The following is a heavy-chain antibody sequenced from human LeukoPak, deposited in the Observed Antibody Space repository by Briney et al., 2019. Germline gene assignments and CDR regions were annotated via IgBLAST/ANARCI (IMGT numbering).Heavy chain of an antibody. Sequence: SETLSLTCTVSGGSVSSGSYYWSCIRQPRGKGLDWIGYIHYTGTTNYNPSLKSRVTISVDTSKNQFSLKLSSVTAADTAVYYCGRTPLVVVTKGAFDLWGQGTMVTVSS. CDR2: IHYTGTT. CDR3: GRTPLVVVTKGAFDL. J-gene: IGHJ3*01. CDR1: GGSVSSGSYY. D-gene: IGHD3-22*01. V-gene: IGHV4-61*01.